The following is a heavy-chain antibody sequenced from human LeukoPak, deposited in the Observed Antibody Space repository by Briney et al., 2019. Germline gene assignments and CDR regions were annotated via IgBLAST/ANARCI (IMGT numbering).Heavy chain of an antibody. CDR2: ISSSSSTI. CDR1: GFTFSSYG. D-gene: IGHD6-6*01. J-gene: IGHJ4*02. CDR3: ARGSSFHNY. V-gene: IGHV3-48*04. Sequence: GGSLRLSCAASGFTFSSYGMTWVRQAPGKGLEWVSYISSSSSTIYYADSVKGRFTISRDNANNSLYLQMNSLRAEDTAFYYCARGSSFHNYWGQGTLVTVSS.